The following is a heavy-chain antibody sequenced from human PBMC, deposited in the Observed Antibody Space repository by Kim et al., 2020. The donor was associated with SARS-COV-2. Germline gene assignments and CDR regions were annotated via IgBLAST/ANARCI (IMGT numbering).Heavy chain of an antibody. CDR2: IILIFGTA. CDR1: GGTFSSYA. J-gene: IGHJ4*02. CDR3: ARYCSGGSCYPDNDY. D-gene: IGHD2-15*01. V-gene: IGHV1-69*13. Sequence: SVKVSCKASGGTFSSYAISWVRQAPGQGLEWMGGIILIFGTANYAQKFQGRVTITADESTSTAYMELSSLRSEDTAVYYCARYCSGGSCYPDNDYWGQGALVTVSS.